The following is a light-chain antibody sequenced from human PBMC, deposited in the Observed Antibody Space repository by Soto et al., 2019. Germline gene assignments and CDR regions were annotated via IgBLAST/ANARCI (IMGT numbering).Light chain of an antibody. J-gene: IGLJ2*01. Sequence: QAVVTQPPSASGTPGQRVTISCSGSSSNIGSNYVYWYQQLPGTAPKLLIYRNNQRPSGVPDRFSGSKSGTSASLAISGLRSEDEADYYCAAWDDSLSRVVFGGGTKVTVL. CDR1: SSNIGSNY. CDR3: AAWDDSLSRVV. V-gene: IGLV1-47*01. CDR2: RNN.